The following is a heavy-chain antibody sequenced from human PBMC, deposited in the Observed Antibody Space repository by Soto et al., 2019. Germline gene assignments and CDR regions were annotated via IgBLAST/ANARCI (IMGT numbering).Heavy chain of an antibody. V-gene: IGHV3-33*01. CDR1: GFTFSSYG. Sequence: QVQLVESGGGVVQPGRSLRLSCAASGFTFSSYGMHWVRQAPGKGLEWLAVIWYDGINKYYADSVKGRFTISRDNSKNTMYLQMKSLRDEDTAVYYCATDGIVVVPTDIPLDYWGQGTLVTVSS. D-gene: IGHD2-2*02. J-gene: IGHJ4*02. CDR2: IWYDGINK. CDR3: ATDGIVVVPTDIPLDY.